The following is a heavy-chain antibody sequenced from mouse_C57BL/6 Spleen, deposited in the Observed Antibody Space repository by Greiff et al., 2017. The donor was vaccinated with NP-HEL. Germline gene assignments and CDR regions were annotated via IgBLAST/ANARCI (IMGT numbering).Heavy chain of an antibody. CDR3: ARERGSTMVTAETWFAY. Sequence: VKLMESGPELVKPGASVKISCKASGYAFSSSWMNWVKQRPGKGLEWIGRIYPGDGDTNYNGKFKGKATLTADKSSSTAYMQLSSLTSEDSAVYFCARERGSTMVTAETWFAYWGQGTLVTVSA. V-gene: IGHV1-82*01. D-gene: IGHD2-2*01. CDR1: GYAFSSSW. CDR2: IYPGDGDT. J-gene: IGHJ3*01.